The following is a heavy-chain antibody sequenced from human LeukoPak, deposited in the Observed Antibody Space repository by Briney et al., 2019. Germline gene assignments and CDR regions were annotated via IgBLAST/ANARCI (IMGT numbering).Heavy chain of an antibody. CDR2: INPNSGGT. CDR3: ASSSASGRYYYYYYMDV. CDR1: GGTFSSYA. J-gene: IGHJ6*03. Sequence: ASVKVSCKASGGTFSSYAISWVRQAPGQGLEWMGWINPNSGGTNYAQKFQGRVTMTRDTSISTAYMELSRLRSDDTAVYYCASSSASGRYYYYYYMDVWGKGTTVTISS. V-gene: IGHV1-2*02. D-gene: IGHD6-19*01.